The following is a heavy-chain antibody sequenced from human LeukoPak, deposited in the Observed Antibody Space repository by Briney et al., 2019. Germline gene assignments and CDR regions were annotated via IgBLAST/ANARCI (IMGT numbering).Heavy chain of an antibody. J-gene: IGHJ5*02. Sequence: SVKVSCKASGYTFTSYGISWVRQAPGQGLEWMGGIIPIFGTANYAQKFQGRVTITTDESTSTAYMELSSLRSEDTAVYYCAREHCSSTSCYQVYNWFDPWGQGTLVTVSS. D-gene: IGHD2-2*01. CDR2: IIPIFGTA. CDR3: AREHCSSTSCYQVYNWFDP. V-gene: IGHV1-69*05. CDR1: GYTFTSYG.